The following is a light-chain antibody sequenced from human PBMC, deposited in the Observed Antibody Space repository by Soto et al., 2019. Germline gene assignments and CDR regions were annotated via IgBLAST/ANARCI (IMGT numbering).Light chain of an antibody. Sequence: EIVLTQSPGTLSLSPGERATLSCRASQSVSNNYLAWYQQKPGQAPRLLIYGASNRATGIPDRFSGSGSGTNFTLAISSLQSEDFAVYYCQQYAYWPETFGQGTKVDIK. CDR3: QQYAYWPET. J-gene: IGKJ1*01. CDR1: QSVSNNY. CDR2: GAS. V-gene: IGKV3-20*01.